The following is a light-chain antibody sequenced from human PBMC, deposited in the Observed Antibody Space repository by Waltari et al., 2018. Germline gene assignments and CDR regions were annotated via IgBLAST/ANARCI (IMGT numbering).Light chain of an antibody. CDR1: QDVRKN. J-gene: IGKJ4*01. V-gene: IGKV1-33*01. Sequence: DIQMTQSPSSLSASVGDRVTITCQASQDVRKNLNWIQQKPGKAPQVLIFDASNSQAAVPSRFSGSGSGTDFAFTISSLQPEDIGTYYCQQYATLPLTFGGGTRVEIK. CDR2: DAS. CDR3: QQYATLPLT.